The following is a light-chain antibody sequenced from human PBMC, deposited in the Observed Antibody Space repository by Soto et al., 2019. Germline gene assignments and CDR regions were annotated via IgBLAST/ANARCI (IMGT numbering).Light chain of an antibody. V-gene: IGKV1-27*01. CDR1: QGVGNY. Sequence: DIQMTQSPSSLSASVGDRVTITCRASQGVGNYLAWYQQKPGKVPNVLIYGASTLQSEVPSRFSGSGFGTVFILTITSLQPEDVATYYCQKYDSAPFTFGPGTKVDIK. J-gene: IGKJ3*01. CDR2: GAS. CDR3: QKYDSAPFT.